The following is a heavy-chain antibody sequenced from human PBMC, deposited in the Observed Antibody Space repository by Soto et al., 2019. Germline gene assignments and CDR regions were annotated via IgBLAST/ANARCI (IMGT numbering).Heavy chain of an antibody. CDR3: ARGGGSGWYLSSFDP. CDR1: GGSFSGYY. V-gene: IGHV4-34*01. D-gene: IGHD6-19*01. Sequence: SETLSLTCAVYGGSFSGYYWSWIRQPPGKGLEWIGEINHSGSTNYNPSLKSRVTISVDTSKNQFSLKLSSVTAADTAVYYCARGGGSGWYLSSFDPWGQGTLVTVSS. J-gene: IGHJ5*02. CDR2: INHSGST.